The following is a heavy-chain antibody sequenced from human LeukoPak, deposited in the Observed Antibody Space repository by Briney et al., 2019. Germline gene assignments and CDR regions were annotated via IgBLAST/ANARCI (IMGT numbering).Heavy chain of an antibody. J-gene: IGHJ4*02. Sequence: GGSLRLSCVVSGFPFSSYAMSWVRQAPGSGLEWVSGISGSGDDTYYAASVKGRFTVSRDTSKNTLYLQMNSLRAEDTAVYYCAKDPLNTVMVSPTFDYWGQGTLVTVSS. CDR1: GFPFSSYA. D-gene: IGHD5-18*01. V-gene: IGHV3-23*01. CDR2: ISGSGDDT. CDR3: AKDPLNTVMVSPTFDY.